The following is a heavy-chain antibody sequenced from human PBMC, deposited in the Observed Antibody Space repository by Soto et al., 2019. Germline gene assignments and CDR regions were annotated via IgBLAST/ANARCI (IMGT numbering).Heavy chain of an antibody. V-gene: IGHV3-72*01. J-gene: IGHJ4*02. CDR1: SDHF. Sequence: SDHFMDWVRQAPGKGLEWICRSRNKANSYTTVYAASVKGRFTISRDESKNLLYLQMNNLKTKDTTPYYCTHTPGYRYLYYFDYWGQGTLVTVSS. CDR3: THTPGYRYLYYFDY. CDR2: SRNKANSYTT. D-gene: IGHD5-18*01.